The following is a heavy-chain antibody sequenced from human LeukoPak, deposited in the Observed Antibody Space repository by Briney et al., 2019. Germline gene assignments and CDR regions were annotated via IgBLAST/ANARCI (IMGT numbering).Heavy chain of an antibody. CDR1: GFTFSSYN. Sequence: GGSLRLSCEASGFTFSSYNMNWVRQDPGRGLLWVSRIDSFGNTMGYADFVKGRFIISRDNAKNTLYLEMNSLREEDTAVYYCARNNWGIDYWGRGALVTVSS. D-gene: IGHD7-27*01. CDR2: IDSFGNTM. V-gene: IGHV3-74*01. J-gene: IGHJ4*02. CDR3: ARNNWGIDY.